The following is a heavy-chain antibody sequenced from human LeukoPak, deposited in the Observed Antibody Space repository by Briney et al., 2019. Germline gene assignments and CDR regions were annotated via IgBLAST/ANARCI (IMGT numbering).Heavy chain of an antibody. CDR2: INSNSGGT. J-gene: IGHJ4*02. D-gene: IGHD3-16*01. CDR3: ARDQYYDYVWGSPAMDY. V-gene: IGHV1-2*02. Sequence: ASVKVSCKASGYTFTGYYMHWLRQAPGQGLEWMGWINSNSGGTNYAQKFQGRVTMTRDTSISTAYMELSRLRSDDTAVYYCARDQYYDYVWGSPAMDYWGQGTLVTVSS. CDR1: GYTFTGYY.